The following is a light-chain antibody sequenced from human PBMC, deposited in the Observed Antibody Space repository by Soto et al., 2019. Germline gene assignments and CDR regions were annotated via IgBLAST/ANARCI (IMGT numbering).Light chain of an antibody. J-gene: IGKJ1*01. Sequence: EIVMTQSPATLSVSPGERATLSCRASQSISSNLAWYQQKPGQAPRLLIDDASTRAAGIPARFNGSGSGTEFTLTISSLQSEDFAVYYCQQYNNWPPNTFGQGTKVDIK. CDR3: QQYNNWPPNT. CDR2: DAS. V-gene: IGKV3-15*01. CDR1: QSISSN.